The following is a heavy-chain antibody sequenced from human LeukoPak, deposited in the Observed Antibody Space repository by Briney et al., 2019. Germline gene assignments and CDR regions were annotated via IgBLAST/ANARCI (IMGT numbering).Heavy chain of an antibody. CDR2: ISSSGST. J-gene: IGHJ4*02. V-gene: IGHV4-61*02. CDR1: GDSISSGDYY. CDR3: AKVPWSSGWRHFDY. D-gene: IGHD6-19*01. Sequence: SETLSLTCTVSGDSISSGDYYWSWIRQPAGKGLEWIGRISSSGSTNYNPSLKSRVTISVDTSKNQFSLKLSSVTAADTAVYFCAKVPWSSGWRHFDYWGQGTLVTVSS.